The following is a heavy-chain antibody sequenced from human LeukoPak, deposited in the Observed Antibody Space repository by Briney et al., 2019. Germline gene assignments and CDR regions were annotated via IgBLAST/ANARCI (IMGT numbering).Heavy chain of an antibody. CDR3: ARTRYSSSWRNYFDY. V-gene: IGHV3-20*04. CDR1: GFTFDDYG. D-gene: IGHD6-13*01. CDR2: INWNGGST. J-gene: IGHJ4*02. Sequence: GGSLRLSCAASGFTFDDYGMSWVRQAPGKGLEWVSGINWNGGSTGYADSVKGRFTISRDNAKNSLYLQMNSLRAEDTALYYCARTRYSSSWRNYFDYWGQGTLVTVSS.